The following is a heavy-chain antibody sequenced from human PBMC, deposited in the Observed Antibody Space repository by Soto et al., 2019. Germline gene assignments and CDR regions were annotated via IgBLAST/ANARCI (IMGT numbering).Heavy chain of an antibody. CDR3: ARVPSRITIFRVVIHGMDV. CDR1: GGWISSGGCY. CDR2: IYYSGST. V-gene: IGHV4-31*03. D-gene: IGHD3-3*01. Sequence: SETLSLTCTVSGGWISSGGCYGSWILQHPGKGLELIGYIYYSGSTYYNPSLKSRVTISVDTSKNQFSLKLSSVTAADTAVYYCARVPSRITIFRVVIHGMDVWGQGTTVTVSS. J-gene: IGHJ6*02.